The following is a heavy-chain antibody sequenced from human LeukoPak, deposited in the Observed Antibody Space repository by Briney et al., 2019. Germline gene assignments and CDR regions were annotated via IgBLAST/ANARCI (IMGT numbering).Heavy chain of an antibody. CDR3: ARDDCTDGSCYTDY. J-gene: IGHJ4*02. Sequence: SVKVSCKSSGGTVTDYGITWVRQAPRQGLEWMGGIVPQFGTSHYAQKFQGRLTITADEATNTLYMELSSLRLEDTGVYYCARDDCTDGSCYTDYWGQGTLVTVSS. CDR1: GGTVTDYG. D-gene: IGHD3-22*01. CDR2: IVPQFGTS. V-gene: IGHV1-69*13.